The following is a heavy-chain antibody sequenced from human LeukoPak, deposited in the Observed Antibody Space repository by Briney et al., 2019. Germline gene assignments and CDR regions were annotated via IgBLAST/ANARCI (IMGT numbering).Heavy chain of an antibody. CDR3: ARDRLHYDSLTGYPAD. CDR2: IYSGGST. J-gene: IGHJ4*02. CDR1: GFTVSSNY. D-gene: IGHD3-9*01. V-gene: IGHV3-66*01. Sequence: GGSLKLSCAASGFTVSSNYMSWVRQAPGKGLEWVSVIYSGGSTYYADSVKGRFTISRDNSKNTLYLQMNSLRAEDTAVYYCARDRLHYDSLTGYPADWGQGTLVTVSS.